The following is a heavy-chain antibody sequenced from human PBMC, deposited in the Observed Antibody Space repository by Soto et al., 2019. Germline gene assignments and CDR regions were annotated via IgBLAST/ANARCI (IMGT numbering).Heavy chain of an antibody. J-gene: IGHJ6*02. CDR2: IMPIFRTP. CDR1: GGTFSNSA. V-gene: IGHV1-69*03. Sequence: QVQLEQSGAEVKKPGSSVKVSCKASGGTFSNSAISWVRQAPGQGLEWMGGIMPIFRTPDYAQKFQGRVTITADESTSTACMELSRHTSAAPRSYDCSNSIFRLCFAGNYYYIVNVWCQGINVSVSS. D-gene: IGHD2-21*01. CDR3: SNSIFRLCFAGNYYYIVNV.